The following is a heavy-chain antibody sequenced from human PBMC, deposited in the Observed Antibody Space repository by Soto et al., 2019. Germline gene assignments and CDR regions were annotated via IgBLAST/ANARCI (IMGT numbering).Heavy chain of an antibody. Sequence: GGSLRLSCAASGFTFSSYPMTWVRQAPGKGLEWVSTISGSAGDPYYAASVKDRFTISRDNSENTLFLEMNSLRAEDTAVYYCAKVNTIFGMEYYYYGMDVWGQGTTVTVSS. CDR2: ISGSAGDP. D-gene: IGHD3-3*01. V-gene: IGHV3-23*01. CDR1: GFTFSSYP. CDR3: AKVNTIFGMEYYYYGMDV. J-gene: IGHJ6*02.